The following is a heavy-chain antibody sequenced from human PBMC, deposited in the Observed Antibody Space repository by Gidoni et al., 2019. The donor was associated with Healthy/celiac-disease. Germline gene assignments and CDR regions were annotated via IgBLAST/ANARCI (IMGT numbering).Heavy chain of an antibody. Sequence: FTSYYMHWVRQAPGQGLEWMGIINPSGGSTSYAQKFQGRVTMTRDTSTSTVYMELSSLRSEDTAVYYCARDTEGSFGVVIYPPDYWGQGTLVTVSS. CDR3: ARDTEGSFGVVIYPPDY. J-gene: IGHJ4*02. CDR1: FTSYY. CDR2: INPSGGST. V-gene: IGHV1-46*01. D-gene: IGHD3-3*01.